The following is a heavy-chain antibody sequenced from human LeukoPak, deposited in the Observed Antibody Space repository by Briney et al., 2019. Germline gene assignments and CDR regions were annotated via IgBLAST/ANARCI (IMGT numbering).Heavy chain of an antibody. CDR2: IYYSGST. CDR3: AGAYSSGLFDY. D-gene: IGHD6-19*01. CDR1: GGSISSYY. J-gene: IGHJ4*02. Sequence: SETLSLTCTVSGGSISSYYWSWIRQPPGKGLEWIGYIYYSGSTNYNPSLKSRVTISVDTSKNQFSLKLISVTAADTAVYYCAGAYSSGLFDYWGQGTLVTVSS. V-gene: IGHV4-59*08.